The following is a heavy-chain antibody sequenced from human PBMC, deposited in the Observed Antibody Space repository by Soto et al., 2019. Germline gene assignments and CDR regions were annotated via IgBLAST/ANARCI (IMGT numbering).Heavy chain of an antibody. J-gene: IGHJ4*02. Sequence: SETLSLTCAVSGYSISSGYYWGWIRQPPGKGLEWIGSIYHSGSTYYNPSLKSRVTISVDTSKNQFSLKLSSVTAADTAVHYCARDQAYYDILTGYPDYWGQGTLVTVSS. CDR1: GYSISSGYY. D-gene: IGHD3-9*01. CDR3: ARDQAYYDILTGYPDY. CDR2: IYHSGST. V-gene: IGHV4-38-2*02.